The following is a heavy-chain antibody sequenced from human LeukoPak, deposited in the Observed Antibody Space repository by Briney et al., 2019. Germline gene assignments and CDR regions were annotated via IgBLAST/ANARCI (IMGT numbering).Heavy chain of an antibody. J-gene: IGHJ4*02. V-gene: IGHV3-11*01. D-gene: IGHD2-2*01. CDR1: GFTVSSNY. CDR2: ISGSGSTI. Sequence: GGSLRLSCAASGFTVSSNYMSWVRQAPGKGLEWISYISGSGSTIYYADSVKGRFTISRDNAKNSLYLQMNSLRAEDTAMYYCARAGIVVVPAGPFDNWGQGTLVTVSS. CDR3: ARAGIVVVPAGPFDN.